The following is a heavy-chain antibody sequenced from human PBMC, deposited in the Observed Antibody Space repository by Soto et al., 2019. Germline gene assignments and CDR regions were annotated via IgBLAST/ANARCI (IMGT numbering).Heavy chain of an antibody. CDR3: ARGGHVVVLTAALDY. V-gene: IGHV1-46*01. Sequence: QVQLMQSGAEVKKPGASVKVSCKASGDTFTEYYIHWVRQAPGQGLEWMGTVNPSGGHTTYAQHFLGRVTMTRDTSTRTLYMELTSLTSEYTAVYYWARGGHVVVLTAALDYWGQGTLVTVSS. CDR1: GDTFTEYY. CDR2: VNPSGGHT. D-gene: IGHD2-21*02. J-gene: IGHJ4*02.